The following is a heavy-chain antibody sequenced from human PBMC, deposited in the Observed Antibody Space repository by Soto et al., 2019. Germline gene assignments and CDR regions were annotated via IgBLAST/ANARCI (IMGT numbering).Heavy chain of an antibody. Sequence: QVQLQQWGAGLLKPSETLSLTCAVYGGSFSGYYWSWIRQPPGKGLEWIGEINHSGSTNYNPSLKSRVSISIDTPNNQFSLKLSSVTAADTAVYYCARWPRITVPGTRLYYYYGMDVWGQGTTVTVSS. V-gene: IGHV4-34*01. CDR3: ARWPRITVPGTRLYYYYGMDV. CDR1: GGSFSGYY. J-gene: IGHJ6*02. CDR2: INHSGST. D-gene: IGHD6-19*01.